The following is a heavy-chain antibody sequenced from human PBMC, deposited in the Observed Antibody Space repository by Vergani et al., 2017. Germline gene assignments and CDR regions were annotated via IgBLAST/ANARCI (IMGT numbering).Heavy chain of an antibody. Sequence: EVQLVESGGGLVKPGGSLRLSCAASGFTFSSYSMNWVRQAPGKGLEWVSAISGSGGSTYYADSVKGRFTISRDNSKNTLYLQMNSLRAEDTAVYYCAKQWDSSRGGVDYWGQGTLVTVSS. J-gene: IGHJ4*02. CDR2: ISGSGGST. D-gene: IGHD6-13*01. CDR1: GFTFSSYS. CDR3: AKQWDSSRGGVDY. V-gene: IGHV3-23*04.